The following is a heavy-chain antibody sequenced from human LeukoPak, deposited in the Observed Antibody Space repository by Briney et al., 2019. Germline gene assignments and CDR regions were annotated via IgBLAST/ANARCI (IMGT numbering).Heavy chain of an antibody. CDR3: ASRALVVPAAKDAFDI. CDR2: IIPIFGTA. J-gene: IGHJ3*02. Sequence: SVKVSCKASGGTFSIYAISWVRQAPGQGLEWMGGIIPIFGTANYAQKFQGRVTITADESTSTAYMELSSLRSEDTAVYYCASRALVVPAAKDAFDIWGQGTMVTVSS. D-gene: IGHD2-2*01. CDR1: GGTFSIYA. V-gene: IGHV1-69*13.